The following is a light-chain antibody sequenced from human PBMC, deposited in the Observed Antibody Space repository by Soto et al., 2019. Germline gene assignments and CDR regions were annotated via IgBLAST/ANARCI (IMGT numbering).Light chain of an antibody. CDR1: SSNIGAGND. V-gene: IGLV1-40*01. CDR2: GNN. J-gene: IGLJ3*02. CDR3: QSYDSSLSGWV. Sequence: QSVLTQPPSVSGAPGQRVTIPCTGSSSNIGAGNDAHWYEQLPGTAPKLLIYGNNNRPSGVPDRLSGSKSGTSASLAITGLQAEDEADYYCQSYDSSLSGWVFGGGTKLTVL.